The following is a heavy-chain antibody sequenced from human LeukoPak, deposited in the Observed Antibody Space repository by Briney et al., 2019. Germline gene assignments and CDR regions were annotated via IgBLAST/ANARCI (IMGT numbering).Heavy chain of an antibody. Sequence: SVKVSCKASGFTFTSSAMQWVRQARGQRLEWIGWIVVGSGNTNYAQKFQERVTITRDMSTSTAYMELSSLRSEDTAVYYCAASAPDYGGNSTPIYYYYYGMDVWGQGTTVTVSS. CDR2: IVVGSGNT. V-gene: IGHV1-58*02. J-gene: IGHJ6*02. CDR3: AASAPDYGGNSTPIYYYYYGMDV. CDR1: GFTFTSSA. D-gene: IGHD4-23*01.